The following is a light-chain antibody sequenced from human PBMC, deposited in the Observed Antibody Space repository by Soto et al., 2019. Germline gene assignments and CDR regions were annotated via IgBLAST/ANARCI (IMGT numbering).Light chain of an antibody. CDR3: QQYNTWPRT. V-gene: IGKV3-15*01. Sequence: EIVMTPSPATLSVSPGQGATLSCRASQPISRNLAWYQQTPGQAPRLLIYGASTRATDIPGRFSGGGSGTEFTLTISSLQSEEFAIYFCQQYNTWPRTFGQGTKVDI. J-gene: IGKJ1*01. CDR2: GAS. CDR1: QPISRN.